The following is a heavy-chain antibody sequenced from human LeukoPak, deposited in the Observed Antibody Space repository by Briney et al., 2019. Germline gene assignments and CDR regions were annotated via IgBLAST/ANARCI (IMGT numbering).Heavy chain of an antibody. D-gene: IGHD1-1*01. V-gene: IGHV3-30*06. CDR3: ARDRRPWNPDVWYFDL. CDR1: GFTFSAYG. Sequence: PGKSLRLSCAASGFTFSAYGMHWVRQASGKGLEWVAVISYDGSNRYYADSVKGRFTISRDNSKNTLYLQMNSLRAEDTAVYYCARDRRPWNPDVWYFDLWGRGTLVTVSS. J-gene: IGHJ2*01. CDR2: ISYDGSNR.